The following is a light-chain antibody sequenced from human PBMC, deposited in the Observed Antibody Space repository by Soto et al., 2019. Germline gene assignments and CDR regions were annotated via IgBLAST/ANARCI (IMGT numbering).Light chain of an antibody. CDR3: QVWYSSTDLYV. CDR2: DDS. V-gene: IGLV3-21*02. CDR1: NIGSES. J-gene: IGLJ1*01. Sequence: SYELTQPHSVSVATAQTGPRITCGGNNIGSESVHWYQQRPGQAPVLVVYDDSDRPSGIPERFSGSNSANTATLTISRVEAGDEADYYCQVWYSSTDLYVFGSGTKVTVL.